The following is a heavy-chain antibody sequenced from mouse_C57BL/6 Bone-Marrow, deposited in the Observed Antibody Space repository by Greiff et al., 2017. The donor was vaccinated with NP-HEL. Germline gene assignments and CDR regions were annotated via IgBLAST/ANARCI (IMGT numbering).Heavy chain of an antibody. Sequence: VQLQQPGAELVRPGTSVKLSCKASGYTFTSYWMHWVKQRPGQGLEWIGVIDPSDSYTNYNQKFKGKATLTVDTSSSTAYMQLSSLTSEDSAVYYCASTVDYWGQGTTLTGSS. CDR2: IDPSDSYT. CDR1: GYTFTSYW. V-gene: IGHV1-59*01. CDR3: ASTVDY. J-gene: IGHJ2*01.